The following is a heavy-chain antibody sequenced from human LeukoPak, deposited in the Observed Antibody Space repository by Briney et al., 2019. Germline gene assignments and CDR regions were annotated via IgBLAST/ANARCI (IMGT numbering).Heavy chain of an antibody. Sequence: PSETLSHTCTVSGGSISSGGYYWSWIRQPPGKGLEWIGYIYHSGSTYYNPSLKSRVTISVDRSKNQFSLKLSSVTAADTAVYYCARVPFTELGIDYWGQGTLVTVSS. V-gene: IGHV4-30-2*01. J-gene: IGHJ4*02. CDR2: IYHSGST. CDR3: ARVPFTELGIDY. CDR1: GGSISSGGYY. D-gene: IGHD7-27*01.